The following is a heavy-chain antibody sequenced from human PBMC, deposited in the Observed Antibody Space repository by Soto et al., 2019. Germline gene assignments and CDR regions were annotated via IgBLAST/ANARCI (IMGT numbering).Heavy chain of an antibody. CDR3: AALAPRIVVALLTIPT. D-gene: IGHD2-21*01. J-gene: IGHJ5*02. CDR1: GGSISCTNW. V-gene: IGHV4-4*02. Sequence: QVQLRESGPGLVKTSGTLSLTCVVSGGSISCTNWWTWVRQPPGKGLEWIGEIYHSGSPTFSPSLRGRDTSLVNKSNNHFSLRLRSVTAADTAVYFCAALAPRIVVALLTIPTWGQGIPVTVSS. CDR2: IYHSGSP.